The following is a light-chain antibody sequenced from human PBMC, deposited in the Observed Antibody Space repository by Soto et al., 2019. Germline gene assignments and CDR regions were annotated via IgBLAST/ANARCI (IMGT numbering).Light chain of an antibody. CDR2: GVF. Sequence: IVLTQSPGTLSLSPGERATLSCRASQSISHKYLAWYKQEPGQDHRLLIHGVFIRATGIPDKFSGSGSGTDFTVNISRLEPADFAVYYCQLYSGSPWTFGQGTKVEIK. J-gene: IGKJ1*01. CDR1: QSISHKY. CDR3: QLYSGSPWT. V-gene: IGKV3-20*01.